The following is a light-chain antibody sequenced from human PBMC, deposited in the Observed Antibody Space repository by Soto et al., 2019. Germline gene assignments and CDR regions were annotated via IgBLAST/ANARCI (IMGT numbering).Light chain of an antibody. Sequence: DIQMTQSPSSLSASVGDRVTITCRASQSIRYYLNWYQQQPGKAPKLLIYAASSLQSGVSSRFSGCGSGTDFTRTISSLQPEDFATYYCQQSYSTPPNTLGQGTKLEIK. CDR2: AAS. CDR3: QQSYSTPPNT. CDR1: QSIRYY. J-gene: IGKJ2*01. V-gene: IGKV1-39*01.